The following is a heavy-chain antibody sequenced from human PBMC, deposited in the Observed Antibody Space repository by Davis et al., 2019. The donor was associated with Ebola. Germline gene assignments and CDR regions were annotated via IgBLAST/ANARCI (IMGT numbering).Heavy chain of an antibody. J-gene: IGHJ6*02. CDR3: ARVSPSILEWEGMDV. CDR1: GYTFTSYY. Sequence: ASVKVSCKASGYTFTSYYMHWVRQAPGQGLEWMGIINPSGGSTSYAKKFQGRVTMTRDTSTSTVYMELSSLRSEDTAVYYCARVSPSILEWEGMDVWGQGTTVTVSS. V-gene: IGHV1-46*01. D-gene: IGHD3-3*01. CDR2: INPSGGST.